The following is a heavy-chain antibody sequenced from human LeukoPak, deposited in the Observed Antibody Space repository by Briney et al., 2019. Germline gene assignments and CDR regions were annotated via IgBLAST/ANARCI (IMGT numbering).Heavy chain of an antibody. CDR1: GITFSNAW. V-gene: IGHV3-15*01. D-gene: IGHD1-1*01. Sequence: PGGPLRLSCAASGITFSNAWMSWVRQAPGKGLEWVGRIKSKSDGETTDYAAPVKGRFTISRDDSKNTLYLQMNSLKTEDTAMYYCATYRWYSDYWGQGVLVTVSS. J-gene: IGHJ4*02. CDR2: IKSKSDGETT. CDR3: ATYRWYSDY.